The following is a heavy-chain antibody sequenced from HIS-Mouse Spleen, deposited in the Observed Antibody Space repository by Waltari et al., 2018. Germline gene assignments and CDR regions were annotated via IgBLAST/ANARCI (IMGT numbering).Heavy chain of an antibody. Sequence: QVQLQESGPGLVKPSETLSLTCTVSGGSISSYYWSWIRQPAGKGLDWIGRSYTSGSTTYNPSPKVGVTMSVDASKNQFSLKLSSVTAADTAVYYCAGDGDGDAFDIWGQGTMVTVSS. D-gene: IGHD4-17*01. CDR1: GGSISSYY. J-gene: IGHJ3*02. CDR3: AGDGDGDAFDI. CDR2: SYTSGST. V-gene: IGHV4-4*07.